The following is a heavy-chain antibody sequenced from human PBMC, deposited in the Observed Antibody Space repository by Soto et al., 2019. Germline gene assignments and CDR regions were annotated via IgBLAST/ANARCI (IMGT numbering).Heavy chain of an antibody. CDR3: AKGAYSGSYYGYFDY. Sequence: PGGSLRLSCTPSGFTFNKYPMTWVRQAPGKGLEWVSLIGAGGTTTYYADSVKGRFNISRDNSKNTLYLQMNSLRAEDTAVYYCAKGAYSGSYYGYFDYWGQGTLVTVSS. CDR2: IGAGGTTT. CDR1: GFTFNKYP. V-gene: IGHV3-23*01. D-gene: IGHD1-26*01. J-gene: IGHJ4*02.